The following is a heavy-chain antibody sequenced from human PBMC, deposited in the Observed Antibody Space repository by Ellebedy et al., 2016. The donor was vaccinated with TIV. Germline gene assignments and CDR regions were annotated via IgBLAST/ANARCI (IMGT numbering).Heavy chain of an antibody. V-gene: IGHV3-23*01. CDR2: ISNSGDTT. CDR3: AKLAGISSWYAEY. Sequence: PGGSLRLSCAASGFTFSDYHMNWVRQAPGKGLEWVSVISNSGDTTYADSGRGRFTISRDNSINTLYLQMNSLRADDTAIYYCAKLAGISSWYAEYWGQGTLVTVSS. J-gene: IGHJ4*02. D-gene: IGHD6-13*01. CDR1: GFTFSDYH.